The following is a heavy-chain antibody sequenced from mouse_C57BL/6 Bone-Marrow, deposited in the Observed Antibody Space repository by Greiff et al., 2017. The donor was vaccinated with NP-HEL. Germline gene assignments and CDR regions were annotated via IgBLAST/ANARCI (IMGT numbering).Heavy chain of an antibody. CDR1: GYAFSSSW. J-gene: IGHJ2*01. D-gene: IGHD1-1*01. Sequence: QVQLQQSGPELVKPGASVKISCKASGYAFSSSWMNWVKQRPGKGLEWIGRIYPGDGDTNYNGKFKGKATLTADKSSSTAYMQLSSLTSEDSAVYFCARSGLGLGLGLGLTVVAYFDYWGQGTTLTVSS. CDR3: ARSGLGLGLGLGLTVVAYFDY. CDR2: IYPGDGDT. V-gene: IGHV1-82*01.